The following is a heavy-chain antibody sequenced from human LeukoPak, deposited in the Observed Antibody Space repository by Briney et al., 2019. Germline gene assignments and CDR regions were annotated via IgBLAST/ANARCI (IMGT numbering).Heavy chain of an antibody. Sequence: GGSLRLSCVVSGITLSNYAMSWVRQAPGEGLEWVSGISESGGSTKYADSVKGRFTISRDNSLNTVYLQMNSLRAEDTAVYFCAKRGIVIRGVLIIGFHKEAYYFDYWGQGILVTVPS. CDR2: ISESGGST. CDR3: AKRGIVIRGVLIIGFHKEAYYFDY. CDR1: GITLSNYA. V-gene: IGHV3-23*01. D-gene: IGHD3-10*01. J-gene: IGHJ4*02.